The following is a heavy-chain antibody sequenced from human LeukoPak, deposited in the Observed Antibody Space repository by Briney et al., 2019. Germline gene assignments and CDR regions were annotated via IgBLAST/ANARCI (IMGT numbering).Heavy chain of an antibody. CDR2: MNPNSGNT. J-gene: IGHJ4*02. CDR3: ARGSWGEIAGRKSFEL. V-gene: IGHV1-8*01. Sequence: ASVKVSCKASEYTFTSYDINWVRQATGQGLEWMGWMNPNSGNTGYAQKFQGRVTMTRDTYISTAYMELNNLTSEDTAVYYCARGSWGEIAGRKSFELWGQGSLVTVSS. D-gene: IGHD6-6*01. CDR1: EYTFTSYD.